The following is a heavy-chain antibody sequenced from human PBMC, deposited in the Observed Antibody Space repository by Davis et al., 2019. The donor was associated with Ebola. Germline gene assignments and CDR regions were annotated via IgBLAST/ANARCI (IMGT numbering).Heavy chain of an antibody. D-gene: IGHD2-2*01. Sequence: GESLKISCAASGFTFRDYSMNWVRQAPGKGLEWVSYISSGRTTLKYADSVKGRFTISRDNGKNSLYLQMNSLRDEDTAVYYCARSLGDIVLVPAALVPDYWGQGTLVTVSS. J-gene: IGHJ4*02. V-gene: IGHV3-48*02. CDR1: GFTFRDYS. CDR2: ISSGRTTL. CDR3: ARSLGDIVLVPAALVPDY.